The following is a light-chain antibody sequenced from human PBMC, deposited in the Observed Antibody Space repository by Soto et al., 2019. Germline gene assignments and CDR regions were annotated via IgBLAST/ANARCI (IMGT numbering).Light chain of an antibody. CDR1: ISNIATNY. J-gene: IGLJ1*01. V-gene: IGLV1-47*01. CDR3: AAWDDTVRSYV. CDR2: RDN. Sequence: QSVLTQPPSVSGTPGQRVTISCSGGISNIATNYVHWFQQLPGTAPKVLSNRDNQRPPGVPDRFSGSKSGTSASLAISGLRSEDEAEYYCAAWDDTVRSYVFGTGTKLTVL.